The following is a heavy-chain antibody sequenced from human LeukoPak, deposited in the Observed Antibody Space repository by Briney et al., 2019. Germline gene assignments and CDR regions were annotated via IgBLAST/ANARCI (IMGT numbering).Heavy chain of an antibody. D-gene: IGHD6-19*01. V-gene: IGHV4-59*01. J-gene: IGHJ5*02. Sequence: SETLSLTCTVSGASISSYYWIWIRQPQGKGLEWIGHIYYDGSTNYNPSLKSRVTISVDTSKNQFSLNLSSVTAADTAVYYCARGAVAGKMSWFDPWGQGTLVTASS. CDR3: ARGAVAGKMSWFDP. CDR2: IYYDGST. CDR1: GASISSYY.